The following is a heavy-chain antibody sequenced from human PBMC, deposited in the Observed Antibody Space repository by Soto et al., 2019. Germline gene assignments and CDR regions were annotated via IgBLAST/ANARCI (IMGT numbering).Heavy chain of an antibody. CDR3: ARGRGDGYNQHWYFDL. Sequence: QVHPQQWGAGLLKPSETLSLTCAVYGGSFSGYYWSWIRQPPGKGLEWLGEINHSGITNYNPSLKSRVSIAVGTSNNQFSLKLSSVTAADTAVYYCARGRGDGYNQHWYFDLWGRGTLVTVSS. V-gene: IGHV4-34*01. J-gene: IGHJ2*01. CDR1: GGSFSGYY. CDR2: INHSGIT. D-gene: IGHD3-10*01.